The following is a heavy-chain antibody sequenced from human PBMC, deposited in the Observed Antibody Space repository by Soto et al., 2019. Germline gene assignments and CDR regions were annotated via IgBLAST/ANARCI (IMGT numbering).Heavy chain of an antibody. CDR1: GDSISTADYY. D-gene: IGHD6-6*01. J-gene: IGHJ4*02. CDR3: ARGIYSTSSFFDS. Sequence: QVQLQESGPGLVKPSQTLSLTCTVSGDSISTADYYWNWIRQPPGKGLEWNGYIYYSGNTYYIPSLKSRVTISGDTSKNQSSLKLNSVTAADTAVYYCARGIYSTSSFFDSWGQGTLVTVSS. CDR2: IYYSGNT. V-gene: IGHV4-30-4*01.